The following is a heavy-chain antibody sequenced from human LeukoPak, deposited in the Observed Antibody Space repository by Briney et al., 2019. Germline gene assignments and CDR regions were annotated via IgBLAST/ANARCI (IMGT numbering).Heavy chain of an antibody. V-gene: IGHV6-1*01. CDR3: AGGYAFDV. CDR2: TYYRYQWHN. J-gene: IGHJ3*01. CDR1: GDSVSNNNYA. Sequence: SQTLSLTCAISGDSVSNNNYAWNWIRQAPSRGLEWLGRTYYRYQWHNDYARSVMGRISVDPDTSKSQFSLHLSSVTPDYTAVYYCAGGYAFDVWGQGTMVTVSS.